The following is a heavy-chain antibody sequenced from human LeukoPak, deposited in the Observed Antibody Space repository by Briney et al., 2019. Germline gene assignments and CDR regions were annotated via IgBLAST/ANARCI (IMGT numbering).Heavy chain of an antibody. D-gene: IGHD1-1*01. CDR2: IYYSGST. Sequence: SETLSLTCTVSGGSISSYYWSWIRQPPGKGLEWIGYIYYSGSTNYNPSLKSRVTISVDTSKNQFSLKLSSVTAADTAVYYCARVRQVSFDPWGQGTLVTVSS. CDR1: GGSISSYY. J-gene: IGHJ5*02. V-gene: IGHV4-59*01. CDR3: ARVRQVSFDP.